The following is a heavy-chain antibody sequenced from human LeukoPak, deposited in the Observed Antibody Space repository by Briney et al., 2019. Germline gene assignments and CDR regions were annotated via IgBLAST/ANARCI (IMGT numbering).Heavy chain of an antibody. CDR2: IYPGDSDT. CDR3: ARGKHFDY. V-gene: IGHV5-51*01. J-gene: IGHJ4*02. Sequence: RGASLKISCKDSGYSFTSYWIGCVRQMPGKGLEWMVIIYPGDSDTRYSPSFQGQVTISADKSISTAYLQWSSLKASDTAMYYCARGKHFDYWGQGTLVTVSS. CDR1: GYSFTSYW.